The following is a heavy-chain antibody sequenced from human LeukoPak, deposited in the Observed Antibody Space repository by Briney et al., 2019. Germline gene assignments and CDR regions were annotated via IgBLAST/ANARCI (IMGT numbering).Heavy chain of an antibody. V-gene: IGHV3-53*01. D-gene: IGHD6-13*01. CDR1: GFTFSSNY. J-gene: IGHJ4*02. Sequence: GGSLRLSCAASGFTFSSNYMSWVRQAPGKGLEWVSVIYSGGSTYYADSVKGRFTISRDNSKNTLYLQMNSLRAEDTAVYYCARAFPFSSSWYPFDYWGQGTLVTVSS. CDR2: IYSGGST. CDR3: ARAFPFSSSWYPFDY.